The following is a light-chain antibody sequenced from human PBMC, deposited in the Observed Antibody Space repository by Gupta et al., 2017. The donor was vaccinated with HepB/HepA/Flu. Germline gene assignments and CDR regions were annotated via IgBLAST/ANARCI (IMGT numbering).Light chain of an antibody. CDR1: SLTFFY. V-gene: IGLV3-19*01. Sequence: SSELAQAPGVSVALGQTVRITCQGASLTFFYPSWYQQKPGQAPVLVIYGKNSRPSGIPDRFSGSKSGTTASLTITGAQAEDEADYYCNSRDISGNYLVFGGGTKLTVL. CDR3: NSRDISGNYLV. J-gene: IGLJ2*01. CDR2: GKN.